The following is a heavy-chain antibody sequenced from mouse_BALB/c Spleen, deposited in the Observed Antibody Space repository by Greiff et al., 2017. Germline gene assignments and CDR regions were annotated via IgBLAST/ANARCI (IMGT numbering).Heavy chain of an antibody. Sequence: EVQLQQSGTVLARPGASVKMSCKASGYSFTSYWMHWVKQRPGQGLEWIGAIYPGNSDTSYNQKFKGKAKLTAVTSASTAYMELSSLTNEDSAVYYRTRGATVYYAMDYWGQGTSVTVSS. CDR1: GYSFTSYW. CDR3: TRGATVYYAMDY. D-gene: IGHD1-1*01. CDR2: IYPGNSDT. J-gene: IGHJ4*01. V-gene: IGHV1-5*01.